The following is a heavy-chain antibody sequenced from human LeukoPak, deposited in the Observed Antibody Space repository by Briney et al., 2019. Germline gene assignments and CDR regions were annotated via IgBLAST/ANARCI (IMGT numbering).Heavy chain of an antibody. Sequence: GASVKVSCKASGYTFTSYYMHWVRQAPGQGLEWMGIINPSGGSTSYAQKFQGRVTMTRDTSTSTVYMELSSLRSEDTAVYYCARALGRELGAVFYYYYYGMDVWGQGTTVTVS. CDR2: INPSGGST. D-gene: IGHD1-26*01. CDR1: GYTFTSYY. J-gene: IGHJ6*02. CDR3: ARALGRELGAVFYYYYYGMDV. V-gene: IGHV1-46*01.